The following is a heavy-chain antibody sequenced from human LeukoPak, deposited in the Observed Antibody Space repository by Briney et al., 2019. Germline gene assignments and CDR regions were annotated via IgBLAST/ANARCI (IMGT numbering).Heavy chain of an antibody. V-gene: IGHV4-59*01. CDR2: IYCSGST. CDR3: ARTTRASLYYFDY. CDR1: GGSISSYY. D-gene: IGHD1-14*01. J-gene: IGHJ4*02. Sequence: PSETLSLTCTVSGGSISSYYWSWIRQPPGKGLEWIGYIYCSGSTNYNPSLKSRVTISVDTSKNQFSLKLSSVTAADTAVYYCARTTRASLYYFDYWGQGTLVTVSS.